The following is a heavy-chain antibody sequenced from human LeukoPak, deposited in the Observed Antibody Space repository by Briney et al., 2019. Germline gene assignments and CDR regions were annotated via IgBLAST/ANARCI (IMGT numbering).Heavy chain of an antibody. D-gene: IGHD6-19*01. Sequence: PSETLSLTCTVSGGSISSSSYYWGWIRPAPGQGLEWIGSIYYSGSTYYNPSLKSRVTISVDTSKNQFSLKLSSVTAADTAVYYCARQVGVAVAGKQFDYWGQGTLVTVSS. J-gene: IGHJ4*02. V-gene: IGHV4-39*01. CDR2: IYYSGST. CDR1: GGSISSSSYY. CDR3: ARQVGVAVAGKQFDY.